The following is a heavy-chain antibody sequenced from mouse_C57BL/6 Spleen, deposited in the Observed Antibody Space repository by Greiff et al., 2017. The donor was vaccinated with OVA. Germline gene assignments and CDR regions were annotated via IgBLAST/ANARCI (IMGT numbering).Heavy chain of an antibody. J-gene: IGHJ1*03. V-gene: IGHV1-9*01. Sequence: VQLQQSGAELMKPGASVKLSCKATGYTFTGYWIEWVKQRPGHGLEWIGEILPGSGSTNYNEKFKGKATFTADTTSNTAYMQLSSLTTEDSAIYYCAREPLTVSSYEGYFDVWGTGTTVTVSS. D-gene: IGHD1-1*01. CDR1: GYTFTGYW. CDR2: ILPGSGST. CDR3: AREPLTVSSYEGYFDV.